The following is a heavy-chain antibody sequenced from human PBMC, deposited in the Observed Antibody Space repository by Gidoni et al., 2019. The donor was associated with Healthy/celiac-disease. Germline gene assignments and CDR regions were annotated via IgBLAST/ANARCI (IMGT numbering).Heavy chain of an antibody. D-gene: IGHD6-19*01. V-gene: IGHV3-30*18. CDR2: ISYDGSNK. CDR1: GFTLSSYG. J-gene: IGHJ4*02. Sequence: QVQLVESGGGVGQPGRSLRISCAASGFTLSSYGMNWVRQAPGKGLEWVAVISYDGSNKYYADSVKGRFTISRDNSKNTLYLQMNSLRAEDTAVYYCEKEGAVAGLNYFDYWGQGTLVTVSS. CDR3: EKEGAVAGLNYFDY.